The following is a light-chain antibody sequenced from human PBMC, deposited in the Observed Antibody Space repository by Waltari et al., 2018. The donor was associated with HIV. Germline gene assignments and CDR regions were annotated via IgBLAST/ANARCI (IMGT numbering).Light chain of an antibody. CDR1: QSLLYSSNNKNS. V-gene: IGKV4-1*01. CDR3: QQFFSPPWA. Sequence: DIVMTQSPASLTVSLGERATISCTSSQSLLYSSNNKNSLAWYQQKPGQSPKLLIHWATIRGSGVPDRFSGSESGTDFTLTISSLQPEDVAVYYCQQFFSPPWAFGQGTKVELK. CDR2: WAT. J-gene: IGKJ1*01.